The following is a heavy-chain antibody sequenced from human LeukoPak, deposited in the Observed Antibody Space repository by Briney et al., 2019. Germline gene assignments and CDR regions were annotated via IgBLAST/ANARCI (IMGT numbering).Heavy chain of an antibody. CDR1: GFTVSSNY. D-gene: IGHD6-13*01. J-gene: IGHJ3*02. CDR2: IYSGGST. CDR3: ARDPAAAGFFDI. Sequence: GGSLRLSCAASGFTVSSNYMSWVRQAPGKGLEWVSVIYSGGSTYYADSVKGRFTISRDNSKNTLYLQMNSLRAEDTTVYYCARDPAAAGFFDIWGQGTMVTVSS. V-gene: IGHV3-53*01.